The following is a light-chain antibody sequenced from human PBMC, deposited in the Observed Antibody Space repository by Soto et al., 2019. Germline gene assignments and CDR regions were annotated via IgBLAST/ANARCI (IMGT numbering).Light chain of an antibody. CDR3: LQSYSSPRT. CDR2: TAS. Sequence: DIPMTPSPSSLSASVGDRVTITCRASQSINNYLNWYQQKPGKAPNFLIYTASTLQRGVPSRFSGSGSGTDFTLTISSLQPEDFATYYCLQSYSSPRTFGGGTKVEIK. V-gene: IGKV1-39*01. J-gene: IGKJ4*01. CDR1: QSINNY.